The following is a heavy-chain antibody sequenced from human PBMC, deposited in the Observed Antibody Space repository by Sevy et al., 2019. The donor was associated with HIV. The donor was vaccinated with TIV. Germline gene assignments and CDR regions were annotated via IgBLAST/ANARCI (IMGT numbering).Heavy chain of an antibody. D-gene: IGHD3-10*01. CDR1: GGTFSNYA. J-gene: IGHJ4*02. Sequence: ASVKVSCKASGGTFSNYAISRVRQAPGQGLEWMGGIIPIFGTANYVQKFQGRVTITADESTSTAYMELSSLRSEDTAVYLCAKEGDGSGSYFDCWGQGTLVTVSS. CDR3: AKEGDGSGSYFDC. CDR2: IIPIFGTA. V-gene: IGHV1-69*13.